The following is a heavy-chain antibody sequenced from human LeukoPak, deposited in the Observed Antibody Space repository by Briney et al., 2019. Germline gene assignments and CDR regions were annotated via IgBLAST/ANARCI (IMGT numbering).Heavy chain of an antibody. Sequence: ASVKVSCKASGGTFSSYAISWVRQAPGQGLEWMGGIIPIFGTANYAQKFQGRVTITTDESTSTAYMELSSLRYEDTAVYYCATRSEDYYDSSGYYIFDYWGQGTLVTVSS. D-gene: IGHD3-22*01. J-gene: IGHJ4*02. CDR1: GGTFSSYA. CDR2: IIPIFGTA. V-gene: IGHV1-69*05. CDR3: ATRSEDYYDSSGYYIFDY.